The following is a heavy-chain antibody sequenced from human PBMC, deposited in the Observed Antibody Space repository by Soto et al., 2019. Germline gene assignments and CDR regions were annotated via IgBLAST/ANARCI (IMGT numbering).Heavy chain of an antibody. Sequence: PGGSLRLSCAASGFTFSSYWMSWVRQAPGKGLEWVANIKQDGSEKYYVDSVKGRFTISRDNAKNSLYLQMNSLRAEDTAVYYCARVRTPALWYFDLWGRGTLVTVSS. CDR1: GFTFSSYW. J-gene: IGHJ2*01. CDR2: IKQDGSEK. CDR3: ARVRTPALWYFDL. V-gene: IGHV3-7*01. D-gene: IGHD3-10*01.